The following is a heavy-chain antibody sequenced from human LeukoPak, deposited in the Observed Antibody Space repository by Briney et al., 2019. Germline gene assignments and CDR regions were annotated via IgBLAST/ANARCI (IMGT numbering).Heavy chain of an antibody. CDR2: ISHIGST. Sequence: SETLSLTCTVSGYSISSGYYWCWLRQSPGKGLWCIGTISHIGSTYYNPSLKGRVTMSIDAPKNQFSLKLSSVTAADTAVYYCARDPHTYYYDSSGYSGAFDMWGQGTMVTVSS. CDR3: ARDPHTYYYDSSGYSGAFDM. J-gene: IGHJ3*02. V-gene: IGHV4-38-2*02. D-gene: IGHD3-22*01. CDR1: GYSISSGYY.